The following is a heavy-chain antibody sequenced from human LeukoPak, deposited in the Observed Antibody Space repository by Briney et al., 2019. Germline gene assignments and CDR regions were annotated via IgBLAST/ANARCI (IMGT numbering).Heavy chain of an antibody. V-gene: IGHV3-21*01. CDR1: GFTFSSYS. Sequence: GGSLRLSCAASGFTFSSYSMNWVRQAPGKGLEWASSISSSSSYIYYADSVKGRFTISRDNSKNTLYLQMNSLRAEDTAVYYCARGPRTYYYDSSGYTYFQHWGQGTLVTVSS. CDR2: ISSSSSYI. D-gene: IGHD3-22*01. CDR3: ARGPRTYYYDSSGYTYFQH. J-gene: IGHJ1*01.